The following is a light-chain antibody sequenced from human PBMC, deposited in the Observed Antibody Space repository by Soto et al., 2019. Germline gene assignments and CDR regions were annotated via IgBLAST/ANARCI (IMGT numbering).Light chain of an antibody. CDR3: GSYTSSFTLV. V-gene: IGLV2-14*01. CDR2: EVT. J-gene: IGLJ3*02. Sequence: QSALTQPASVSGSPGQSVTISCTGTSSDVGGYNFVSWYQQHPDKAPKLMIYEVTNRPSEVSIRFSGSKSGNTASLTISGLQAEDEADHYCGSYTSSFTLVFGGGTKFTVL. CDR1: SSDVGGYNF.